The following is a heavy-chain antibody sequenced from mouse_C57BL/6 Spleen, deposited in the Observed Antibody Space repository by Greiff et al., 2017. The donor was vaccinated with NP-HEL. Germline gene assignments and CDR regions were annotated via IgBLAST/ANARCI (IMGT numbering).Heavy chain of an antibody. J-gene: IGHJ1*03. Sequence: VQLQQSGAELVKPGASVKLSCKASGYAFSSYWMNWVKQRPGKGLEWIGQIYPGDGDTNYNGKFKGKATLTADKSSSTAYMQLSSLTSEDSAVYFCARSPPLRYFDVWGTGTTVTVSS. V-gene: IGHV1-80*01. CDR3: ARSPPLRYFDV. CDR2: IYPGDGDT. CDR1: GYAFSSYW.